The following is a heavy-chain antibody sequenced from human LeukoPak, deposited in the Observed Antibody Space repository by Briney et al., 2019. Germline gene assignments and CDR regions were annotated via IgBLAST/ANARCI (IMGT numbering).Heavy chain of an antibody. CDR3: AREGSGVYFYYFDY. V-gene: IGHV3-7*01. Sequence: GSLRLSCAASGFTFSSYWMGWVRQTPGKGLEWVANIKPDGGEKYYVDSVKGRFTISRDNAKNSLFLQMNSLRAEDTAVYYCAREGSGVYFYYFDYWGQGSLVTVSS. CDR2: IKPDGGEK. D-gene: IGHD5/OR15-5a*01. CDR1: GFTFSSYW. J-gene: IGHJ4*02.